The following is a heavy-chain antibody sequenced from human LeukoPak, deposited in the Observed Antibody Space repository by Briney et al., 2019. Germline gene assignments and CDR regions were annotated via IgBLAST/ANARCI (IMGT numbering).Heavy chain of an antibody. D-gene: IGHD6-13*01. J-gene: IGHJ4*02. CDR1: GFTFSSYS. CDR2: IYSGGST. V-gene: IGHV3-53*01. Sequence: GGSLRLSCVASGFTFSSYSMNWVRQAPGKGLEWVSVIYSGGSTYYADSVKGRFTISRDNSKNTLYLQMNSLRAEDTAVYYCARALDGYSPYYFDYWGQGTLVTVSS. CDR3: ARALDGYSPYYFDY.